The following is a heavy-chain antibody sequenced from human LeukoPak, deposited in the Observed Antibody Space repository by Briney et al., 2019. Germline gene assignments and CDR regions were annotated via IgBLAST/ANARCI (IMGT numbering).Heavy chain of an antibody. CDR3: ARDLDYDSSGYLDY. CDR2: IYYSGST. D-gene: IGHD3-22*01. J-gene: IGHJ4*02. CDR1: GGSISSSSYY. Sequence: PSETLSLTCTVSGGSISSSSYYWGWIRQPPGKGLEWIGSIYYSGSTYYNPSLKSRVTISVDTSKNQFSLKLSSVTAADTAVYYCARDLDYDSSGYLDYWGQGTLVTVSS. V-gene: IGHV4-39*07.